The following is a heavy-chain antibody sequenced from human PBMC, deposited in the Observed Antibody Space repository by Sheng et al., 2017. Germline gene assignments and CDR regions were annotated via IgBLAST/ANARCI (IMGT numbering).Heavy chain of an antibody. CDR1: GFTFSTYS. V-gene: IGHV3-48*01. CDR2: ISGNGRTI. Sequence: EVQLVESGGGLVQPGGSLRLSCAASGFTFSTYSMNWVRQAPGKGLEWVSYISGNGRTIYYGDSVKGRFSVSRDSAKTSLYLHMNSLRAEDTAVYYCARDRKFYDTLTGYYTSANELDYWGQGTLVTVSS. J-gene: IGHJ4*02. CDR3: ARDRKFYDTLTGYYTSANELDY. D-gene: IGHD3-9*01.